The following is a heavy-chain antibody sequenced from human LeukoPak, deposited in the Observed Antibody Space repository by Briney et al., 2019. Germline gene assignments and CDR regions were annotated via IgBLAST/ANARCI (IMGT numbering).Heavy chain of an antibody. Sequence: GGSLRLSCGASGFTFSTYAMSWVRPAPGKRLEWVSAISGSDTGTYYANSVKGRFTISRDNSKNTLYLQMNSLRAEDTAVYYCARSVLQSFEIDYWGQGTPVTVSS. CDR3: ARSVLQSFEIDY. CDR2: ISGSDTGT. V-gene: IGHV3-23*01. J-gene: IGHJ4*02. D-gene: IGHD3-9*01. CDR1: GFTFSTYA.